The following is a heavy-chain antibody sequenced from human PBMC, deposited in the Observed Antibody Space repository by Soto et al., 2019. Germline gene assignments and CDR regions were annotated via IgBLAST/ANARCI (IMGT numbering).Heavy chain of an antibody. Sequence: LSLTCTVSGGSVSSGNYYWSWIRQPPGKGLEWIGYIYYSANTHYNSSLKSRVTISVDTSKNQISLKLISVTAADTAMYYCARGHDFWSGPSLFDYWGQGTLVTVSS. J-gene: IGHJ4*02. D-gene: IGHD3-3*01. V-gene: IGHV4-61*01. CDR3: ARGHDFWSGPSLFDY. CDR1: GGSVSSGNYY. CDR2: IYYSANT.